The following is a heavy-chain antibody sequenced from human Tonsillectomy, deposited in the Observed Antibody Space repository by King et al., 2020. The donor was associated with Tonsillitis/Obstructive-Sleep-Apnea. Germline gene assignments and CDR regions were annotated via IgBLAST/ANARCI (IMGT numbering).Heavy chain of an antibody. D-gene: IGHD6-6*01. CDR2: FDPEDGGFVPEDGKT. Sequence: QLVQSGAEVKKPGASVRVSCKVSGDTLAELSIHWVRQPPAKGLEWMGVFDPEDGGFVPEDGKTIYSQNFQDRLTITEDTSTDTAYMDLNSLNSDDTAVYYCAIGSSSSSLQALDIWGQGTVVTVSS. J-gene: IGHJ3*02. CDR3: AIGSSSSSLQALDI. V-gene: IGHV1-24*01. CDR1: GDTLAELS.